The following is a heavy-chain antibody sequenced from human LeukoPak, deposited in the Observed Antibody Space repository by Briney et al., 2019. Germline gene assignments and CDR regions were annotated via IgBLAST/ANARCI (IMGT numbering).Heavy chain of an antibody. V-gene: IGHV3-7*01. CDR1: GFTFSSYW. CDR2: IKQDGSEK. Sequence: GGSLRLSCAASGFTFSSYWMSWVRQAPGKGLEWVANIKQDGSEKYYVDSVKGRFTISRDNAKNSLYLQMNSLRAEDTAVYYCARDGSILRFLEWLSSYYFDYWGQGTLVTVSS. J-gene: IGHJ4*02. CDR3: ARDGSILRFLEWLSSYYFDY. D-gene: IGHD3-3*01.